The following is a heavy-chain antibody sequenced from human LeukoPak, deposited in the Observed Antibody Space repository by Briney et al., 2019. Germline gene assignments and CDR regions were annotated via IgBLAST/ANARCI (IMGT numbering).Heavy chain of an antibody. D-gene: IGHD2-15*01. CDR1: GFTFSGSA. V-gene: IGHV3-23*01. CDR2: ISGSGGST. CDR3: AKAPIVVVVAATYYFDY. J-gene: IGHJ4*02. Sequence: PGGSLRLSCAASGFTFSGSAMHWVRQAPGKGLEWVSAISGSGGSTYYADSVKGRFTISRGNSKNTLYLQMNSLRAEDTAVYYCAKAPIVVVVAATYYFDYWGQGTLVTVSS.